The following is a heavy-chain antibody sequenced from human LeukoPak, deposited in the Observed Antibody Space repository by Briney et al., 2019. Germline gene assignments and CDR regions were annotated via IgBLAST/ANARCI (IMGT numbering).Heavy chain of an antibody. CDR3: AKRGDYGDYYFDY. CDR2: ISGSGGST. J-gene: IGHJ4*02. V-gene: IGHV3-23*01. CDR1: GFTFSSYA. D-gene: IGHD4-17*01. Sequence: GGSLRLSCAASGFTFSSYAMSWVRQAPGQGLEWVSAISGSGGSTYYADSVKGRFTISRDNSKNTLYLQMNSLRAEDTAVCYCAKRGDYGDYYFDYWGQGTLVTVSS.